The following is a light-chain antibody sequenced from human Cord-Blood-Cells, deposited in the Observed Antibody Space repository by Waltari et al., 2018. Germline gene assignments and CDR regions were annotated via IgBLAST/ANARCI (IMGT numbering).Light chain of an antibody. Sequence: DIQMTPSPSTLSASVGDRVTITCRASQSISSWLAWYQQKPGKAPKLLIYDASSLESGVPPRFSGSGSGTEFTLTISSLQPDDFATYYCQQYNSYSWTFGQGTKVEIK. CDR3: QQYNSYSWT. CDR2: DAS. CDR1: QSISSW. V-gene: IGKV1-5*01. J-gene: IGKJ1*01.